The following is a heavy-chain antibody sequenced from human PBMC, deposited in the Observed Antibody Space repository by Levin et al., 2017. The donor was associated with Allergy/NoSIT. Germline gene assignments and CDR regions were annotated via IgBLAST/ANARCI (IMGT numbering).Heavy chain of an antibody. D-gene: IGHD5-24*01. CDR3: ARERGGFNFPRGMDV. V-gene: IGHV3-30*04. Sequence: GGSLRLSCAASGFTFSSYAMHWVRQAPGKGLEWVAVISYDGSNKYYADSVKGRFTISRDNSKNTLYLQMNSLRAEDTAVYYCARERGGFNFPRGMDVWGQGTTVTVSS. J-gene: IGHJ6*02. CDR2: ISYDGSNK. CDR1: GFTFSSYA.